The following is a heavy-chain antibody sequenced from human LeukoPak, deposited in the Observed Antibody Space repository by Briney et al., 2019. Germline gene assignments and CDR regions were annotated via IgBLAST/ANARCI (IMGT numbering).Heavy chain of an antibody. CDR3: ATSLFLLHPR. CDR2: IIPIFGTP. CDR1: GGTFSSYA. Sequence: GSSVKVSCKASGGTFSSYAISWVRQAPGQGIEWMGGIIPIFGTPHYAQKFQASLTITPDESTSPAYMELSSLRSDDTAVYYCATSLFLLHPRWGQGTLVTVSS. D-gene: IGHD2-21*02. V-gene: IGHV1-69*01. J-gene: IGHJ4*02.